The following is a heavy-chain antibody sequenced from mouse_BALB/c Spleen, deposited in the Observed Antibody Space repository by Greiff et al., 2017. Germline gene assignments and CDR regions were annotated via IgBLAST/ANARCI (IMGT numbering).Heavy chain of an antibody. CDR2: ISSGSSTI. CDR3: ARGDGSSYWYFDV. CDR1: GFTFSSFG. V-gene: IGHV5-17*02. Sequence: EVQLVESGGGLVQPGGSRKLSCAASGFTFSSFGMHWVRQAPEKGLEWVAYISSGSSTIYYADTVKGRFTISRDNPKNTLFLQMTSLRSEDTAMYYCARGDGSSYWYFDVWGAGTTVTVSS. D-gene: IGHD1-1*01. J-gene: IGHJ1*01.